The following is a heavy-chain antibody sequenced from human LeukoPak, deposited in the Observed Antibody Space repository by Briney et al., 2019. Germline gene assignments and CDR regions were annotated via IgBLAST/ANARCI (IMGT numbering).Heavy chain of an antibody. CDR2: IYHSGST. CDR1: GGSISSGGYS. J-gene: IGHJ5*02. V-gene: IGHV4-30-2*01. Sequence: SETLSLTCAVSGGSISSGGYSWSWIRQPPGKGLEWIGYIYHSGSTYYNPSLKSRVTISVDRSKNQFSLKLSSVTAADTAVYYCARGDSSGYYQDWFDPWGQGTLVTVSS. D-gene: IGHD3-22*01. CDR3: ARGDSSGYYQDWFDP.